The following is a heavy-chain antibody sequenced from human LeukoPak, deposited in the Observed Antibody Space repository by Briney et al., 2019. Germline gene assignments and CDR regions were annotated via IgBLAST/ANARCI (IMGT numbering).Heavy chain of an antibody. V-gene: IGHV4-30-2*01. D-gene: IGHD3-10*01. CDR2: IYHSGST. J-gene: IGHJ6*04. CDR3: ARGLYGSGSYRNYYYGMDV. Sequence: SETLSFTCAVSGGSISSGGYSWSWIRQPPGKGLEWIGYIYHSGSTYYNPSLKSRVTISVDRSKNQFSLKLSSVTAADTAVYYCARGLYGSGSYRNYYYGMDVWGKGTTVTVSS. CDR1: GGSISSGGYS.